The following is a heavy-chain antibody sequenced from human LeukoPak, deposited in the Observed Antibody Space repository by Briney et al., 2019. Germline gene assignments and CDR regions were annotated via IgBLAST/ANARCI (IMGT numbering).Heavy chain of an antibody. V-gene: IGHV4-39*07. CDR2: IYYSGST. CDR3: ARENGYRYDY. J-gene: IGHJ4*02. CDR1: GDSISTSNSY. D-gene: IGHD5-18*01. Sequence: SETLSLTCTVSGDSISTSNSYWGWIRQPPGKGLEWIGSIYYSGSTNYNPSLKSRVTISVDTSKNQFSLKLSSVTAADTALYYCARENGYRYDYWGQGTLVTVSS.